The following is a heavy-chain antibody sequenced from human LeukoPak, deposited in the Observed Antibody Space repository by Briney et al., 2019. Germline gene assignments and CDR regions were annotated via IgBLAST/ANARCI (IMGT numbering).Heavy chain of an antibody. CDR2: IIPIFGTA. V-gene: IGHV1-69*13. D-gene: IGHD3-3*01. CDR1: GGTFSSYA. CDR3: ARVLEGFWSGYRIDYYYYMDV. J-gene: IGHJ6*03. Sequence: SVKVSCKASGGTFSSYAISWVRQAPGQGLEWMGGIIPIFGTANYAQKFQGRVTITADESSSTAYMELSSLRSEDTAVYYCARVLEGFWSGYRIDYYYYMDVWGKGTTVTVSS.